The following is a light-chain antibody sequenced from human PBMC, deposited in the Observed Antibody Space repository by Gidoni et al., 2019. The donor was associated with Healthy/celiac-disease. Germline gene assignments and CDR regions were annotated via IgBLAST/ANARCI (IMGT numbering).Light chain of an antibody. CDR1: SSDVGVYNY. CDR2: EFS. V-gene: IGLV2-14*01. Sequence: QSALTQPASVSGSPGQSITLSCTGTSSDVGVYNYFSWYQQHPGKAPKLMIYEFSNRPSGVSNRFSGSKSGNTTSLTISGLQAEDEADYYCSSYTSSSTRVFGGGTKLTVL. J-gene: IGLJ3*02. CDR3: SSYTSSSTRV.